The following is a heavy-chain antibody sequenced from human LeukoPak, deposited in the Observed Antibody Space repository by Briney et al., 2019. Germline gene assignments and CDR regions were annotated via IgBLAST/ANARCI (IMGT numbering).Heavy chain of an antibody. D-gene: IGHD2-15*01. Sequence: GGSLRLSCAASGFIFNNYWMTWVRQAPGKGLAWVANIKQDGSGKYYVDSVKGRFTISRDNVKNLLSLQMSSLRGEDTAVYFCARVNPLLAPGAFDIWGQGTMVAVSS. CDR1: GFIFNNYW. CDR2: IKQDGSGK. J-gene: IGHJ3*02. CDR3: ARVNPLLAPGAFDI. V-gene: IGHV3-7*01.